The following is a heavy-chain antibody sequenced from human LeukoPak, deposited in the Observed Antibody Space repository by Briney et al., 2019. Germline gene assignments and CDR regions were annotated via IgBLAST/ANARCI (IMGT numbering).Heavy chain of an antibody. Sequence: PSETLSLTCTVSGGSISSGSYYWSWIWQPAGKGLEWIGRIYTSGSTNYNPSLKSRVTISVDTSKNQFSLKLSSVTAADTAVYYCARESAYYYDSSGYLGASFGIFDYWGQGTLVTVSS. CDR1: GGSISSGSYY. CDR3: ARESAYYYDSSGYLGASFGIFDY. D-gene: IGHD3-22*01. CDR2: IYTSGST. J-gene: IGHJ4*02. V-gene: IGHV4-61*02.